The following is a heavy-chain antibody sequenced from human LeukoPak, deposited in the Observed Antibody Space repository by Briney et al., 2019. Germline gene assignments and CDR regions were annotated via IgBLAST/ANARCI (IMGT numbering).Heavy chain of an antibody. CDR3: ARAARGDYGDYGGRY. CDR2: INPSGGST. V-gene: IGHV1-46*03. D-gene: IGHD4-17*01. J-gene: IGHJ4*02. Sequence: ASVKVSCKASGYTFTSYYMHWVRQAPGQGLEWMGIINPSGGSTSYAQKFQGRVTMTRDTSTSTVYMELSSLRSEDTAVYYCARAARGDYGDYGGRYWGQGTLVTVSS. CDR1: GYTFTSYY.